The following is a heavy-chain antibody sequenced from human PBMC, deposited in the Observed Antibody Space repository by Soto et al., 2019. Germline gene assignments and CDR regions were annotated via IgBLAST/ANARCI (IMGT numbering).Heavy chain of an antibody. CDR2: IKQDGSAK. CDR3: ASWLKTSGWYVLLEGSFDY. J-gene: IGHJ4*02. D-gene: IGHD6-19*01. CDR1: GFTFSSYW. Sequence: EVQLVESGGGLVQLGGSLRLSCAASGFTFSSYWMTWVRQAPGKGLEWVANIKQDGSAKYYVDSVKGRFTISRDNAKNSLYLQMNSLRAEDTAVYYCASWLKTSGWYVLLEGSFDYWGQGTLVTVSS. V-gene: IGHV3-7*01.